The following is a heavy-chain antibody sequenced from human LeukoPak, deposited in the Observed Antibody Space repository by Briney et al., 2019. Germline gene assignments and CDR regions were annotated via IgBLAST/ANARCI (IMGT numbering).Heavy chain of an antibody. CDR2: IYYSGST. CDR3: ARARPPDAFDI. CDR1: GGSISSSSYY. V-gene: IGHV4-39*07. Sequence: PSETLSLTCTVSGGSISSSSYYWGWIRQPPGKGLEWIGSIYYSGSTYYNPSLKSRVTISVDTSKNQFSLKLSSVTAADTAVYYCARARPPDAFDIWGQGTMVTVSS. J-gene: IGHJ3*02.